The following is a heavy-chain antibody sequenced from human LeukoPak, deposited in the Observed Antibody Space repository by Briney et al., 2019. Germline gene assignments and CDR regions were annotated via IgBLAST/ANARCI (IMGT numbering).Heavy chain of an antibody. D-gene: IGHD6-13*01. V-gene: IGHV4-39*02. CDR2: FHYSGST. J-gene: IGHJ4*02. Sequence: PSETLSLTCTVSGGSISGSSYYWGWIRQPPGKGLEWIGSFHYSGSTYYNPSLKSRVTISVDTSKNQFSLKLNSVTATDTAVYYCARGKGSSWYGFEGYYFDYWGQGTLVTVSS. CDR1: GGSISGSSYY. CDR3: ARGKGSSWYGFEGYYFDY.